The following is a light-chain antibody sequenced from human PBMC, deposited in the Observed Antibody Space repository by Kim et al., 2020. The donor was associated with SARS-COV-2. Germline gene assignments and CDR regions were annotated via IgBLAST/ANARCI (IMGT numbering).Light chain of an antibody. CDR2: KAS. V-gene: IGKV1-5*03. CDR3: QQSNT. CDR1: QSISSW. Sequence: DIQMTQSPSTLSASVGDRGTITCRASQSISSWLAWYQQKPGKAPKLLLYKASSLESGVPSRFSGSGSGTEFTLTNSSLQPDDFATYYCQQSNTFGQGTKVE. J-gene: IGKJ1*01.